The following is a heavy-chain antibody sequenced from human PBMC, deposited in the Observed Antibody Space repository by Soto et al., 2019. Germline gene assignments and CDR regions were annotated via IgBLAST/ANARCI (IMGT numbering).Heavy chain of an antibody. Sequence: QVQLQQWGAGLLKPSETLSLTCAVYGGSFSGYYWSWIRQPPGKGLEWIGKINHSGSTNYNPSLKTRVTISVDTSKNHFSLKLSSVTAADTAVYYCARAYGGNSGVFDYWGQGTLVTVSS. CDR3: ARAYGGNSGVFDY. J-gene: IGHJ4*02. D-gene: IGHD4-17*01. CDR2: INHSGST. V-gene: IGHV4-34*01. CDR1: GGSFSGYY.